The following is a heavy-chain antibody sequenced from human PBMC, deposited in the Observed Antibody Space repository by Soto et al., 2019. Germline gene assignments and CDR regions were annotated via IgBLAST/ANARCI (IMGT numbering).Heavy chain of an antibody. D-gene: IGHD3-3*01. CDR1: GVTFSDYY. V-gene: IGHV3-11*03. J-gene: IGHJ4*02. Sequence: GGSLRLSCAASGVTFSDYYMSWIRQAPGKGLEWVSYISSSSSYTNYADSVKGRFTISRDNAKNSLYLQMNSLRAEDTAVYYCAGISSSYFDYWGQGTLVTVSS. CDR2: ISSSSSYT. CDR3: AGISSSYFDY.